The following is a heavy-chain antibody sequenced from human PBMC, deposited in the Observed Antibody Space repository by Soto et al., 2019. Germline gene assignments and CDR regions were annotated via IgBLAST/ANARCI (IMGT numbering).Heavy chain of an antibody. CDR2: ISGSGGST. CDR3: ARGHYYDSSGYYSPIDY. J-gene: IGHJ4*02. CDR1: GFTFSSYA. V-gene: IGHV3-23*01. Sequence: GGSLRLSCAASGFTFSSYAMSWVRQAPGKGLEWVSAISGSGGSTYYADSVKGRFTISRDNSKNTLYLQMNSLRAEDTAVYYCARGHYYDSSGYYSPIDYWGQGTLVTVSS. D-gene: IGHD3-22*01.